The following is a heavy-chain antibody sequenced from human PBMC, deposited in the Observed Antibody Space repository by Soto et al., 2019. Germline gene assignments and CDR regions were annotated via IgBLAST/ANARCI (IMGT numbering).Heavy chain of an antibody. CDR2: IDYCGST. Sequence: QLQLQESGPGLVKPSETLSLTCTVSGGSISSSSYYWVWIRQPPGKGMEWIWSIDYCGSTYYIPSLKSRVTISVDTSKNQFSLKLSSVTAADTAVYYCASAHCSGGSGLPDYWGQRTLVTVSS. J-gene: IGHJ4*02. V-gene: IGHV4-39*01. D-gene: IGHD2-15*01. CDR3: ASAHCSGGSGLPDY. CDR1: GGSISSSSYY.